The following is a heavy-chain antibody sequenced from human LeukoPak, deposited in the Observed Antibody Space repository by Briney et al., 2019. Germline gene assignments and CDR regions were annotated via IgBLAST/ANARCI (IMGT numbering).Heavy chain of an antibody. V-gene: IGHV3-23*01. J-gene: IGHJ6*02. CDR3: AKAPGADGNNHSPLGYGMDV. Sequence: GGSQRLSCAASGFTFSSYAMSWVRQAPGMGLEWVSAISGAGYSTHYADSVEGRFTISRDNSKNTVYMQLNSLRAEDTALYYCAKAPGADGNNHSPLGYGMDVWGQGTTVIVSS. CDR1: GFTFSSYA. CDR2: ISGAGYST. D-gene: IGHD4-17*01.